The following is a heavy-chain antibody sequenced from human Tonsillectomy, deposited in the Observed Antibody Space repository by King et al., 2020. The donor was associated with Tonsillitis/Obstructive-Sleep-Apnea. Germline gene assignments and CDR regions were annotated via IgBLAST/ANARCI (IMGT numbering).Heavy chain of an antibody. CDR3: ARNRGAMATLDY. D-gene: IGHD3-10*01. V-gene: IGHV4-31*03. CDR2: TYYSGTT. CDR1: GGSISNGDYY. J-gene: IGHJ4*02. Sequence: QLQESGPGLVIPSQTLSLTCTVSGGSISNGDYYWGWIRQHPGKGLEWIGHTYYSGTTYYNPSLKSRLTISVDTSMNQFSLRLSSVTAADTAVYYCARNRGAMATLDYWGQGTLVTVSS.